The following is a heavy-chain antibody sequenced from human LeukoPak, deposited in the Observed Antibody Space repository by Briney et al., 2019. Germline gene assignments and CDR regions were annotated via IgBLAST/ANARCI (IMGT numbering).Heavy chain of an antibody. CDR1: GYTFTSYG. Sequence: AASVKVSCKPSGYTFTSYGISWVRQAPGQGLEWMGWISAYNGNTNYAQKLQGRVTMTTDTSTSTAYMQLRSLRSDDTAVYYCARSAGMDTAMYNPHFDYWGQGTLVTVSS. J-gene: IGHJ4*02. CDR3: ARSAGMDTAMYNPHFDY. V-gene: IGHV1-18*01. CDR2: ISAYNGNT. D-gene: IGHD5-18*01.